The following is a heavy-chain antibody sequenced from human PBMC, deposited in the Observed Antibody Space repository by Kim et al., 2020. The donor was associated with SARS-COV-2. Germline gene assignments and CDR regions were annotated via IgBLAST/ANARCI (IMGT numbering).Heavy chain of an antibody. V-gene: IGHV4-34*01. CDR2: INHSGST. CDR1: GGSFSGYY. Sequence: SETLSLTCAVYGGSFSGYYWSWIRQPPGKGLEWIGEINHSGSTNYNPSLKSRVTISVDTSKNQFSLKLSSVTAADTAVYYCARFGRTVTTDYWGQGTLVTVSS. D-gene: IGHD4-17*01. CDR3: ARFGRTVTTDY. J-gene: IGHJ4*02.